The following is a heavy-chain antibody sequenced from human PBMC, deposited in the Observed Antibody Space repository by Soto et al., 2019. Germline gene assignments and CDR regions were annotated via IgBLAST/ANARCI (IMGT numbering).Heavy chain of an antibody. D-gene: IGHD3-22*01. CDR3: SRAPFDSSGYFGY. CDR2: ISYDETNE. CDR1: GFTFSRYS. V-gene: IGHV3-30-3*01. Sequence: GGSLRLSCAASGFTFSRYSMHWVRQAPGKGLEWVAAISYDETNESYADSVKGRFTISRDTSKDTLFLQMNSLRPEDTAVYFCSRAPFDSSGYFGYWGQGALVTVSS. J-gene: IGHJ4*02.